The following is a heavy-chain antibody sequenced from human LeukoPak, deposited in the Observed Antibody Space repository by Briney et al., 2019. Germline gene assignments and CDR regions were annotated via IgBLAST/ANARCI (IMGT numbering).Heavy chain of an antibody. D-gene: IGHD6-6*01. J-gene: IGHJ3*02. Sequence: GSSVKVSCKASGGTFSSYAISWVRQAPGQGLEWMGRIIPIFGIANYAQKFQGRVTITADKSTSTAYMELSSLRSEDTAVCYCAREGSSSSSGDAFDIWGQGTMVTVSS. V-gene: IGHV1-69*04. CDR3: AREGSSSSSGDAFDI. CDR2: IIPIFGIA. CDR1: GGTFSSYA.